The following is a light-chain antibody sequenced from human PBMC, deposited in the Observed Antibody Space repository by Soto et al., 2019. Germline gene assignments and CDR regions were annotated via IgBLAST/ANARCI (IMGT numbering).Light chain of an antibody. CDR2: GAS. CDR3: QQYNNRQT. J-gene: IGKJ1*01. CDR1: QSVSSN. V-gene: IGKV3-15*01. Sequence: EIVMTQSPATLSVSPGERATLSCRASQSVSSNLAWYQQKPGQAPRLLIYGASTRATGIPARFSGSGSGTEFTLTISSLQSEDFAVYYCQQYNNRQTFGQGTKV.